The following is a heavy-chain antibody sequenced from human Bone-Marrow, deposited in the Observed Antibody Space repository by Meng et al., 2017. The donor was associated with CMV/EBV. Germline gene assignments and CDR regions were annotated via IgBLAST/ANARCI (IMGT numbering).Heavy chain of an antibody. D-gene: IGHD6-19*01. CDR3: AKDDSSGWYSCDY. CDR2: IYSGGSST. J-gene: IGHJ4*02. CDR1: GFTFSSYT. V-gene: IGHV3-23*03. Sequence: GESLKISCAASGFTFSSYTMSWVRQAPGKGLEWVSVIYSGGSSTYYADSVKGRFTISRDNSKNTLYLQMNSLRAEDTAVYYWAKDDSSGWYSCDYWGQGTLVTVSS.